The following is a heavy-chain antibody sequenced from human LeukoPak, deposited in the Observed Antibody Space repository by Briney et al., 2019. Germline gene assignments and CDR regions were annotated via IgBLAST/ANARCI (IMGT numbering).Heavy chain of an antibody. CDR1: GFTFSSYG. D-gene: IGHD7-27*01. CDR3: AKPLGTSTIDFLIDY. J-gene: IGHJ4*02. V-gene: IGHV3-30*18. CDR2: ISRDGSDK. Sequence: GGSLRLSCAASGFTFSSYGMHWVRQAPGKGLEWVAVISRDGSDKYYADPVEGRFTISRDNSKNTLYLQMDSLRAEDTAMYYCAKPLGTSTIDFLIDYWGQGTLVTVSS.